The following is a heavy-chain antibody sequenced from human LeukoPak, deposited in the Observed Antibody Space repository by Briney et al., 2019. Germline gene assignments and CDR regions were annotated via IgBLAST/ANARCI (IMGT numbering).Heavy chain of an antibody. Sequence: GGSLRLSCAASGFTFRSYAMSWVRQAPGKGVEWVSAISVSGGSTYYADSVKGGFTISRDNSKNTLYLQMNSLRAEATALYYCAKAYCGSGSYGIDYWGQGTLVTVSS. CDR3: AKAYCGSGSYGIDY. J-gene: IGHJ4*02. CDR1: GFTFRSYA. CDR2: ISVSGGST. D-gene: IGHD3-10*01. V-gene: IGHV3-23*01.